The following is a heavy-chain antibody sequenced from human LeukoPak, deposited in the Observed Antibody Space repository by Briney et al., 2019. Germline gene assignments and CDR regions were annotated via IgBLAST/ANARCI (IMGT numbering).Heavy chain of an antibody. CDR3: ARDYDYPWGSYRYDAFDV. CDR1: GFTFSNYW. Sequence: GGSLRLSCAASGFTFSNYWMHWVRQAPGKELVWVSHINSDASTTTYADFVKCRFTISRDNAKTTLYLQMNSMGAEDTAVYYCARDYDYPWGSYRYDAFDVWGQGTVVTVSS. V-gene: IGHV3-74*01. CDR2: INSDASTT. D-gene: IGHD3-16*02. J-gene: IGHJ3*01.